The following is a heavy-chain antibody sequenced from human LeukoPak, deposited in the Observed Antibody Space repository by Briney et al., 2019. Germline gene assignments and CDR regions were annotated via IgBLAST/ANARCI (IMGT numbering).Heavy chain of an antibody. D-gene: IGHD5-18*01. Sequence: ASVKVSCKASGYTFTSYDINWVRQAPGQGLEWMGWMNPNSGNTGYAQKFQGRVTITRNTSISTAYMELSSLRSEDTAVYYCARGDTAMANYYYYYMDVWGKGTTVTVSS. CDR3: ARGDTAMANYYYYYMDV. CDR2: MNPNSGNT. V-gene: IGHV1-8*03. J-gene: IGHJ6*03. CDR1: GYTFTSYD.